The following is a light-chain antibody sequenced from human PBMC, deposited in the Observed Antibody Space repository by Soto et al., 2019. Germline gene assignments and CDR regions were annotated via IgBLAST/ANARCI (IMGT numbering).Light chain of an antibody. Sequence: DIVMTQSPDSLAVSLGERATINCKSSRSVLYSSNNKNYLGWYQQKAGQPPKLLISWASTRESGVPDRFSGSGSGTDFTLTISSLQAEDVAVYYCQQYYGIPLTFGGGTKVEIK. CDR3: QQYYGIPLT. CDR1: RSVLYSSNNKNY. J-gene: IGKJ4*01. CDR2: WAS. V-gene: IGKV4-1*01.